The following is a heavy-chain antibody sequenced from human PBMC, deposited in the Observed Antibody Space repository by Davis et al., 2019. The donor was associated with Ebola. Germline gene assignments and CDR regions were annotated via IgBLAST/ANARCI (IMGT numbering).Heavy chain of an antibody. V-gene: IGHV3-48*02. Sequence: GGSLRLSCAASGFTFSSYSMNWVRQAPGKGLEWVSYISSSSSTIYYADSVKGRFTISRYNAKNSLYLQMNSLRDEDTAVYYCAREGMYYDILTGYYIGAFDIWGQGTMVTVSS. CDR3: AREGMYYDILTGYYIGAFDI. CDR1: GFTFSSYS. CDR2: ISSSSSTI. D-gene: IGHD3-9*01. J-gene: IGHJ3*02.